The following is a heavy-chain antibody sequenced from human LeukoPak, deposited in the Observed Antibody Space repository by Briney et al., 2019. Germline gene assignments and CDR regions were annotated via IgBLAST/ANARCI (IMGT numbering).Heavy chain of an antibody. CDR3: ARDLSVRYFDWFTYYYYGMDV. J-gene: IGHJ6*02. CDR2: ISYDGSNK. D-gene: IGHD3-9*01. Sequence: GGSLRLSCAASGFTFSSYAMHRVRQAPGKGLEWVAVISYDGSNKYYADSVKGRFTISRDNSKNTLYLQMNSLRAEDTAVYYCARDLSVRYFDWFTYYYYGMDVWGQGTTVTVSS. CDR1: GFTFSSYA. V-gene: IGHV3-30*04.